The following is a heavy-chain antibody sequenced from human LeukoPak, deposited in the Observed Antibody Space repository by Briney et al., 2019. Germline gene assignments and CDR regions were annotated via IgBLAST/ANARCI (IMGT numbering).Heavy chain of an antibody. V-gene: IGHV1-18*01. CDR1: GYTFTSYG. CDR2: ISAYNGNT. D-gene: IGHD3-9*01. CDR3: ARDVNLRYFDWLSPSYYYYMDV. Sequence: VASVKVSCKASGYTFTSYGISWVRQAPGQGLEWMGWISAYNGNTNYAQKLQGRVTMTTDTSTSTAYMELRSLRFDDTAVYYCARDVNLRYFDWLSPSYYYYMDVWGKGTTVTISS. J-gene: IGHJ6*03.